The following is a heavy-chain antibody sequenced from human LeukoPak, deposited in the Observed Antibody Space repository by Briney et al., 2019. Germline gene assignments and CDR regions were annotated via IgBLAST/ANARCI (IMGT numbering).Heavy chain of an antibody. J-gene: IGHJ4*02. V-gene: IGHV3-23*01. CDR1: GFTFSSYA. Sequence: GGSLRLSCTASGFTFSSYAMSWVRQAPGKGLEWVSGISASGVSTYYADSVKGRFTISRDNSKNTVYLQMNSLRAEDTAVYYCAKVLSGSQGYWGQGTLVTVSS. CDR2: ISASGVST. D-gene: IGHD1-26*01. CDR3: AKVLSGSQGY.